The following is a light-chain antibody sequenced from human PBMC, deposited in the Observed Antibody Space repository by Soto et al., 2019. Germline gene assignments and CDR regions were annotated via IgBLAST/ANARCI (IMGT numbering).Light chain of an antibody. CDR1: QSIGSW. Sequence: DIQMTQSPSIVSASVGDRVTITCRASQSIGSWLAWYQQKPGKAPKLLIYDASSLESGVPSRFSGSGSGTEFTLSISSLQPDDFATYYCQRYNRYSRTFGQGTKVEIK. CDR2: DAS. J-gene: IGKJ1*01. CDR3: QRYNRYSRT. V-gene: IGKV1-5*01.